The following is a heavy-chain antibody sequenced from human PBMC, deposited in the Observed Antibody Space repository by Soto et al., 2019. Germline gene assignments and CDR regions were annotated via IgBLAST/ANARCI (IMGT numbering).Heavy chain of an antibody. D-gene: IGHD3-10*01. CDR2: IYYSGST. CDR1: GGSISSYY. J-gene: IGHJ6*02. Sequence: QVQLQESGPGLVKPSETLSLTCTVSGGSISSYYWSWIRQPPGKGLEWIGYIYYSGSTNYNPSLKSRVTISVDTSKNQFSLKLSSVTAADTAVYYCSKHLYYYGSGSYYNVGDVDGMDVWGQGTTVTVSS. CDR3: SKHLYYYGSGSYYNVGDVDGMDV. V-gene: IGHV4-59*01.